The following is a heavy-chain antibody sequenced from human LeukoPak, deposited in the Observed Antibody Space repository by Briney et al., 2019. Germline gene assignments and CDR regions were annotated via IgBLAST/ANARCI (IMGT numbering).Heavy chain of an antibody. D-gene: IGHD3-22*01. Sequence: SETLSLTCAVYGGSFSGYYWSWTRQPPGKGLEWIGEINHSGSTNYNPSLKSRVTISVDTSKNQFSLKLSSVTAADTAVYYCARGHYYDSSGYEGTFDYWGEGTLVTVSS. CDR2: INHSGST. CDR1: GGSFSGYY. J-gene: IGHJ4*02. CDR3: ARGHYYDSSGYEGTFDY. V-gene: IGHV4-34*01.